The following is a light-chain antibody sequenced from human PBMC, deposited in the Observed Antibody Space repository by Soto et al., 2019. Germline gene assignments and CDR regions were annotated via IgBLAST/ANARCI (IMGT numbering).Light chain of an antibody. CDR2: ETN. J-gene: IGLJ1*01. CDR1: GSNIGNNY. V-gene: IGLV1-51*02. Sequence: QSVSTQPPSVSAAPGQTVTISCSGSGSNIGNNYVSWYQHLPGAAPKLLIFETNRRPAGIPDRFSGSKSGTSATLGITGLQTADEGDYYCASWDNSLSDGRVFGPGTKLTVL. CDR3: ASWDNSLSDGRV.